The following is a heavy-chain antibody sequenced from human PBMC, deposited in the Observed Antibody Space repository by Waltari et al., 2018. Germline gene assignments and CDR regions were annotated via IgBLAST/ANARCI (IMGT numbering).Heavy chain of an antibody. D-gene: IGHD3-9*01. CDR1: GFIFSNYW. J-gene: IGHJ4*02. Sequence: DVQLVESGGGLVQPGGSLRLSCAASGFIFSNYWMSWVRQAPGKGLEWVANIKQDGSEKYYVDSVKGRFTISRDNAKNSLYLQMNSLRAEDTAVYFCARDTMGGLGHFDYWGQGTLVTVPS. CDR3: ARDTMGGLGHFDY. CDR2: IKQDGSEK. V-gene: IGHV3-7*03.